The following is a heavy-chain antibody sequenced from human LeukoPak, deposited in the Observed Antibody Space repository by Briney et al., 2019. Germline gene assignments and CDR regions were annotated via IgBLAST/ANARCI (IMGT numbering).Heavy chain of an antibody. D-gene: IGHD3-10*01. J-gene: IGHJ5*02. CDR1: GFSFSSWS. V-gene: IGHV3-7*01. CDR3: ARARAELLWFGELYRFDP. CDR2: IKQDGSEK. Sequence: GGSLRLSCAASGFSFSSWSMSWVRQAPGKGLEWVANIKQDGSEKYYVDSVKGRFTISRDNAKDSLYLQMNSLRAEDTAVYYCARARAELLWFGELYRFDPWGQGTLVTVSS.